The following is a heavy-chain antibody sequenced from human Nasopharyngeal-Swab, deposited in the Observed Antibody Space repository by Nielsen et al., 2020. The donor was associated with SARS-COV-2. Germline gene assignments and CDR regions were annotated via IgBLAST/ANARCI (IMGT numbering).Heavy chain of an antibody. D-gene: IGHD3-3*01. Sequence: GESLKISCAASGFTFNNYNFNWVRQAPGKGLEWVSSISSSSSYIYYADSVKGRFTISRDNAKNSLYLQMNSLRAEDTAVYYCARDGFGYDFCSASFMEVWGQGTTLTVS. V-gene: IGHV3-21*01. J-gene: IGHJ6*02. CDR2: ISSSSSYI. CDR3: ARDGFGYDFCSASFMEV. CDR1: GFTFNNYN.